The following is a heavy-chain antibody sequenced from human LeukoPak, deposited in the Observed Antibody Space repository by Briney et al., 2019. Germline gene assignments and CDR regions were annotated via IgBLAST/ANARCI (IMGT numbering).Heavy chain of an antibody. V-gene: IGHV3-30*19. CDR3: AKDLLSGCPDY. CDR1: GFTFSSYG. D-gene: IGHD3-3*01. Sequence: PGGSLRLSCAASGFTFSSYGMHWVRQAPGKGLEWVAVIPYDGSNKYYADSVKGRFTISRDNSKNTLYLQMNSLGAEDTAVYYCAKDLLSGCPDYWGQGTLVTVSS. J-gene: IGHJ4*02. CDR2: IPYDGSNK.